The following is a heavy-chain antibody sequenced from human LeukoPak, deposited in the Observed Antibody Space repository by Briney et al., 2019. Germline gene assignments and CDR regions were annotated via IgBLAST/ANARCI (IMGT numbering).Heavy chain of an antibody. CDR3: ATRRHDFWSGLYFDY. D-gene: IGHD3-3*01. Sequence: SETLSLTCAVYGGSFSGYYWSWIRQPPGKGLEWIGEINHSGSTNYNPSLKSRVTISVDTSKNQFSLKLSSVTAADTAVYYCATRRHDFWSGLYFDYWGQGTLVTVS. CDR1: GGSFSGYY. J-gene: IGHJ4*02. V-gene: IGHV4-34*01. CDR2: INHSGST.